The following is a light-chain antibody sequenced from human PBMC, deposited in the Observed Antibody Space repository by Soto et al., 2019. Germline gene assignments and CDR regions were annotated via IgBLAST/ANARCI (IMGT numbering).Light chain of an antibody. J-gene: IGKJ5*01. CDR1: QSITRF. V-gene: IGKV1-39*01. Sequence: DIQMTQSPSSLSASVGDRVTITCRASQSITRFLNWYQQKPGKAPKLLIYAASTLQTGVPSRFSGSGSGTYFTLTISSLQPEDFATYYCQQNYSPPPITFGQGTRLEIK. CDR3: QQNYSPPPIT. CDR2: AAS.